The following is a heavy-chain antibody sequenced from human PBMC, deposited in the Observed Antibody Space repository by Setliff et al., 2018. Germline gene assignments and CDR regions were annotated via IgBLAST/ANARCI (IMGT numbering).Heavy chain of an antibody. Sequence: PSETLSLTCAVYGGSFSGYYWSWIRQPPGKGLEWIGEINHSGSTNYNPSLKSRVTISVDTSKNQFSLKLSSVTAADTAVYYCARKREGRGGYFDLWGRGTLVTVSS. V-gene: IGHV4-34*01. CDR2: INHSGST. J-gene: IGHJ2*01. D-gene: IGHD3-16*01. CDR3: ARKREGRGGYFDL. CDR1: GGSFSGYY.